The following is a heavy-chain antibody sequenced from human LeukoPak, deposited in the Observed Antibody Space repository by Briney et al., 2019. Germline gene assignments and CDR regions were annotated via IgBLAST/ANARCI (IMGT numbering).Heavy chain of an antibody. CDR2: IYTSGST. J-gene: IGHJ5*02. V-gene: IGHV4-4*07. CDR1: GGSISSYY. D-gene: IGHD3-22*01. CDR3: ARGEYYYDSSGYSNWFDP. Sequence: SETLSLTCTVSGGSISSYYWSWIRQPAGKGLEWIGRIYTSGSTNYNPSLKSRVTTSVDTSKNQFSLKLSSVTAADTAVYYCARGEYYYDSSGYSNWFDPWGQGTLVTVSS.